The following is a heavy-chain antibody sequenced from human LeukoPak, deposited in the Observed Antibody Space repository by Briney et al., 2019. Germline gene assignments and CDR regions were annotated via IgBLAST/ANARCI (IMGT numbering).Heavy chain of an antibody. CDR1: GLNVSSNY. CDR2: IYSGGNT. J-gene: IGHJ4*02. D-gene: IGHD3-10*01. Sequence: PGGSLRLSCAASGLNVSSNYMSWVRQAPGKGLEGVSVIYSGGNTYYADSVKGRFTISKDSSKNTLYLQMSSLRAEDTAVYYCARGSQESGSYYLGDWGRGTLVTVSS. V-gene: IGHV3-53*01. CDR3: ARGSQESGSYYLGD.